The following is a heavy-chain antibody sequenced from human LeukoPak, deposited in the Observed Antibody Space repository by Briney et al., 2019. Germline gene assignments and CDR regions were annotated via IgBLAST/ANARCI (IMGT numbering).Heavy chain of an antibody. CDR2: IKEDGSEE. CDR1: GFTFRSYA. CDR3: ARAYTDYAEGGY. Sequence: GGSLRLSCAASGFTFRSYAMSWVRQAPGKGLEWVANIKEDGSEENYVDSVKGRFTISRDNAKNSLYLQLNSLRVDDTAVYYCARAYTDYAEGGYWGQGTLITVSS. J-gene: IGHJ4*02. D-gene: IGHD5-12*01. V-gene: IGHV3-7*01.